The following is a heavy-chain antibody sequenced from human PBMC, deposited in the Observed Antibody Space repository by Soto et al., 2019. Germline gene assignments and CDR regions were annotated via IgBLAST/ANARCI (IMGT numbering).Heavy chain of an antibody. CDR3: VKDDNWNFKYYFDY. CDR1: GFTFSSYA. J-gene: IGHJ4*02. V-gene: IGHV3-64D*06. D-gene: IGHD1-7*01. Sequence: GGSLRLSCSASGFTFSSYAMHWVRQAPGKGLEYVSAISSNGGSTYYTDSVKGRFTISRDNSKNTLYLQMSSLRAEDTAVYYCVKDDNWNFKYYFDYWGQGTLVTVSS. CDR2: ISSNGGST.